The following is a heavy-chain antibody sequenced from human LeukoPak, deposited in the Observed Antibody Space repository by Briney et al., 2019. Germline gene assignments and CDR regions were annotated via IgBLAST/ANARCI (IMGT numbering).Heavy chain of an antibody. V-gene: IGHV3-21*01. CDR1: GFTFSSYS. CDR3: ARGAPKYDYVWGSYRELDY. J-gene: IGHJ4*02. CDR2: ISSSSSYI. Sequence: GGSLRLSCAASGFTFSSYSMNWVRQAPGKGLEWVSSISSSSSYIYYADSVKGRFTISRDNAKNSLYLQMNSLRAEDTAVYYCARGAPKYDYVWGSYRELDYWGQGTLVTVSS. D-gene: IGHD3-16*02.